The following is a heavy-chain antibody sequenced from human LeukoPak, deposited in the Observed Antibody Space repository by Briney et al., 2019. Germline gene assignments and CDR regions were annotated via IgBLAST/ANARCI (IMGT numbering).Heavy chain of an antibody. CDR3: AGEVGATHYEDAFDI. CDR1: GYTFTGYY. Sequence: ASVKVSCKASGYTFTGYYIHWVRQATGQGLEWMGWMNPNSGNTGYAQKFQGRVTMTRNTSISTAYMELSSLRSEDTAVYYCAGEVGATHYEDAFDIWGQGTMVTVSS. D-gene: IGHD1-26*01. CDR2: MNPNSGNT. J-gene: IGHJ3*02. V-gene: IGHV1-8*02.